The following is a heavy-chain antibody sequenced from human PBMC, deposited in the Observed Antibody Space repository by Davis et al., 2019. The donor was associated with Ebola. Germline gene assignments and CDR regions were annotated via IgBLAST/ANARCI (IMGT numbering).Heavy chain of an antibody. V-gene: IGHV1-69*05. D-gene: IGHD3-16*01. J-gene: IGHJ4*02. CDR1: GGSFSSHP. Sequence: SVKVSCKTSGGSFSSHPISWVRQAPRQGLEWMGGIIPIFDTPHYAQKFQGRITITTDASTSTAYMELSSLRSEDTATYFCAREFDGGNYNFDYWGPGTPVTVSS. CDR3: AREFDGGNYNFDY. CDR2: IIPIFDTP.